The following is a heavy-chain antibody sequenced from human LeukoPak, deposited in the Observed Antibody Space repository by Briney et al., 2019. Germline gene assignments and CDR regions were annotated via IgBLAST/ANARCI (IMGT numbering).Heavy chain of an antibody. V-gene: IGHV3-7*01. D-gene: IGHD6-19*01. Sequence: GGSLRLSCAGTGFTFSNYWMNWVRQAPGKGLEWVANIKEDGSRINYVDSVKGRFTISRDNAKNSVYLQMDNLRTEDTAVYYCVGSSGWLFDYWGQGILVAVSS. CDR2: IKEDGSRI. J-gene: IGHJ4*02. CDR1: GFTFSNYW. CDR3: VGSSGWLFDY.